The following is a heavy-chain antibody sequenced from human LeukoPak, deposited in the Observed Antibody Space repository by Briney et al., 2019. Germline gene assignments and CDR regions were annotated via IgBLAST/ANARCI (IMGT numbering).Heavy chain of an antibody. Sequence: GSLRLSCAVSEFTFRNYAMHWVRQPPSKGLEWVAVVSSHGNDGYYADSVRGRFTISRENSKNTLHLKIDSLRLEDTAIYYCTRDAYNFNDFDYWGQGTLVTVSS. CDR1: EFTFRNYA. V-gene: IGHV3-30*17. J-gene: IGHJ4*02. D-gene: IGHD5-24*01. CDR3: TRDAYNFNDFDY. CDR2: VSSHGNDG.